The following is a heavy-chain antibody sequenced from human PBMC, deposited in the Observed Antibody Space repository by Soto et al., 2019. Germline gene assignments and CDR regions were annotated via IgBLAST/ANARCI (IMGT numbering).Heavy chain of an antibody. CDR3: AREYTAWPLAYGLDV. CDR1: GFTFSGYG. Sequence: GGSLRLSCVASGFTFSGYGMHWVRQAPGKGLEWVAVMSNDGSNKYYADSVKGRFTISRDNSKNMLYLQMNSLRTEDTAVYYCAREYTAWPLAYGLDVWGQGTTVTVS. D-gene: IGHD2-2*02. J-gene: IGHJ6*02. V-gene: IGHV3-30*03. CDR2: MSNDGSNK.